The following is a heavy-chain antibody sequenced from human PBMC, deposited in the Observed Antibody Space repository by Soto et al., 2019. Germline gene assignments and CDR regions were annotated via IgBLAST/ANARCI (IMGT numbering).Heavy chain of an antibody. CDR3: AGISISHGGNSRGDY. D-gene: IGHD2-21*02. CDR1: GYTFTSYY. CDR2: INPSGGST. Sequence: QVQLVQSGAEVKKPGASVKVSCKASGYTFTSYYMHWVRQAPGQGLEWMGIINPSGGSTSYAQKLQGKITLTGDTSTCTGYMELSRMRSEDTAVYDGAGISISHGGNSRGDYWGQGTLVTVSS. J-gene: IGHJ4*02. V-gene: IGHV1-46*01.